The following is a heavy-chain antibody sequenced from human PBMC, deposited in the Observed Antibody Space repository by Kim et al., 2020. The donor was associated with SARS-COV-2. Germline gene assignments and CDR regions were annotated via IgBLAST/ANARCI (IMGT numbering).Heavy chain of an antibody. Sequence: GGSLRLSCAASGFTFSSYGMHWVRQAPGKGLEWVAVISYDGSNKYYADSVKGRFTISRDNSKNTLYLQMNSLRAEDTAVYYCAKARGIAAAGTGGDYWYFDLWGRGTLVTVSS. CDR2: ISYDGSNK. CDR1: GFTFSSYG. J-gene: IGHJ2*01. D-gene: IGHD6-13*01. V-gene: IGHV3-30*18. CDR3: AKARGIAAAGTGGDYWYFDL.